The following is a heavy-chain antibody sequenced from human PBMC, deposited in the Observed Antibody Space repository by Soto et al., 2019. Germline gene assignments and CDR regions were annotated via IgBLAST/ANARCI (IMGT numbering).Heavy chain of an antibody. J-gene: IGHJ4*02. CDR1: GFTFSNAW. CDR3: TTDVSDDFWSAPATKVY. Sequence: EVQLVESGGGLVKPGGSLRLSCAASGFTFSNAWMNWVLQAPGKGLEWVGRIKSKTDGGTTDYAAPVKGRFTISRDDSKNTLYLQMNSLKTEDTAVYYCTTDVSDDFWSAPATKVYWGQGTLVTVSS. CDR2: IKSKTDGGTT. D-gene: IGHD3-3*01. V-gene: IGHV3-15*07.